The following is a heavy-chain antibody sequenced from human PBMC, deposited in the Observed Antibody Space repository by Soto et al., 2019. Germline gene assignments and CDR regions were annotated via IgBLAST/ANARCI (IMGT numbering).Heavy chain of an antibody. Sequence: EVQLVESGGGLVQPGGSLRLSCAASGFIFSSYWMHWVRQAPGKGLVWVSRLHSDGSTTSYADSVKSRFTISRDNAKNTLYLQMNSLRAEDTAVYYCARELPTAIRGGHYYSYGMDVW. CDR3: ARELPTAIRGGHYYSYGMDV. V-gene: IGHV3-74*01. CDR1: GFIFSSYW. CDR2: LHSDGSTT. D-gene: IGHD2-2*02. J-gene: IGHJ6*01.